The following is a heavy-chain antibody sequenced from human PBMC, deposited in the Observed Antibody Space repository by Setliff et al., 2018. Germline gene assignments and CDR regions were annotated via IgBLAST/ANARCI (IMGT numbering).Heavy chain of an antibody. Sequence: GASVKVSCKASGGTFANKPISWVRQAPGQGLEWMGGIIPIFGTANYAQKFQGRVTITADESTSTAYMELSSLRSEDTAVYYCARDSGGSGYPDYWGQGTLVTVSS. D-gene: IGHD5-12*01. CDR3: ARDSGGSGYPDY. V-gene: IGHV1-69*13. CDR2: IIPIFGTA. CDR1: GGTFANKP. J-gene: IGHJ4*02.